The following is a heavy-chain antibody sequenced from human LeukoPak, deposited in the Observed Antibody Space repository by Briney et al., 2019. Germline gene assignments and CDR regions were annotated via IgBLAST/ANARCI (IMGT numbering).Heavy chain of an antibody. Sequence: SGTLSLTCAVSSGSIFSSNWWSWVRQPPGKGLEWIGQIFHSGSTSYSPSLKSRVTISVDKSKSQFSLKLSSVTAADTAVYYCARGPVVPAAMPVFIWFDPWGQGTLVTVSS. CDR1: SGSIFSSNW. D-gene: IGHD2-2*01. CDR2: IFHSGST. V-gene: IGHV4-4*02. J-gene: IGHJ5*02. CDR3: ARGPVVPAAMPVFIWFDP.